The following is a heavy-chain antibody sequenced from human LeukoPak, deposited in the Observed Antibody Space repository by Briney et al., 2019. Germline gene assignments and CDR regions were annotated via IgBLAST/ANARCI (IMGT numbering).Heavy chain of an antibody. CDR3: AASPDYYDSSGYSYYFDY. D-gene: IGHD3-22*01. J-gene: IGHJ4*02. CDR1: GFTFTSSA. Sequence: SVKVSCKASGFTFTSSAVQWVRQARGQRLEWIGWIVVGSGNTNYAQKFQERVTITRDMSTSTAYMELSSLRSGDTAVYYCAASPDYYDSSGYSYYFDYWGQGTLVTVSS. V-gene: IGHV1-58*01. CDR2: IVVGSGNT.